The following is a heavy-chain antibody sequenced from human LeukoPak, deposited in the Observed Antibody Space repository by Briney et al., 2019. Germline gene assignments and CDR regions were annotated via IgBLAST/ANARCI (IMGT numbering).Heavy chain of an antibody. CDR3: AKVRDDCSSTSCSLGY. CDR1: GFTFSSYA. CDR2: ISYDGSNK. Sequence: PGGSLRLSCAASGFTFSSYAMHWVRQAPGKGLEWVAVISYDGSNKYYADSVKGRFTISRDNSKNTLYLQMNSLRAEDTAVYYCAKVRDDCSSTSCSLGYWGQGTLVTVSS. J-gene: IGHJ4*02. D-gene: IGHD2-2*01. V-gene: IGHV3-30-3*01.